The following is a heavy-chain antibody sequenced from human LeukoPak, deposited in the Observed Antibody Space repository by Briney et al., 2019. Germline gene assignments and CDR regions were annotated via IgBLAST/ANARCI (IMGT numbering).Heavy chain of an antibody. J-gene: IGHJ3*02. CDR2: ISGSDDGI. V-gene: IGHV3-23*01. D-gene: IGHD2-2*01. CDR3: AKWSPLLDSTSCLGGGCNALDI. CDR1: GFTFNTYA. Sequence: PGGSLRLSCAASGFTFNTYAMTWVRQAPGKGLEWVSAISGSDDGIYYADSVKGRFTISRDNSKNTLYLQMNSLRAEDTAVYYCAKWSPLLDSTSCLGGGCNALDIWGQGTMVTVSS.